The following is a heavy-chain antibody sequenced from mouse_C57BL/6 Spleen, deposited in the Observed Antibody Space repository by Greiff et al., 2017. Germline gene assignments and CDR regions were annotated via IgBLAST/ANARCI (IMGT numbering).Heavy chain of an antibody. V-gene: IGHV1-52*01. CDR3: ASGGDGGGFDD. J-gene: IGHJ2*01. CDR2: IDPSDSET. CDR1: GYTFTSYW. D-gene: IGHD3-3*01. Sequence: LQQPGAELVRPGSSVMLSCKASGYTFTSYWMHWVKQRPIQGLEWIGNIDPSDSETHYNQKFKDKATLTVDKSSSTAYMQLSSLTSEDSAVYYCASGGDGGGFDDWGQGTTLTVA.